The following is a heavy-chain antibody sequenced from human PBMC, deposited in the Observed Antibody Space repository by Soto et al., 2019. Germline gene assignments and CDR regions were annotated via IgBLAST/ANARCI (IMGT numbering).Heavy chain of an antibody. V-gene: IGHV3-30-3*01. CDR1: GFIFSSYT. CDR3: ASRDVFNFGY. J-gene: IGHJ4*02. CDR2: ISYDGGKK. D-gene: IGHD3-16*01. Sequence: GGSLRLSCAASGFIFSSYTMSWVRQAPGKGLEWVAFISYDGGKKFYADSLKGRFTISRDNSKNTLYLQMNSLRLEDTALYYCASRDVFNFGYWGQESLVTVSS.